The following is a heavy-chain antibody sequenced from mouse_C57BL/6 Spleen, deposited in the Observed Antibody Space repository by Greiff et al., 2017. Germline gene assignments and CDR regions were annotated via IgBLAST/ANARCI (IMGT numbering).Heavy chain of an antibody. J-gene: IGHJ2*01. CDR3: TRSKVTPHFDY. CDR2: IDPETGGT. D-gene: IGHD2-12*01. CDR1: GYTFTDYE. Sequence: QVQLKQSGAELVRPGASVTLSCKASGYTFTDYEMHWVKQTPVHGLEWIGAIDPETGGTAYNQKFKGKAILTADKSSSTAYMELRSLTSEDSAVYYCTRSKVTPHFDYWGQGTTLTVSS. V-gene: IGHV1-15*01.